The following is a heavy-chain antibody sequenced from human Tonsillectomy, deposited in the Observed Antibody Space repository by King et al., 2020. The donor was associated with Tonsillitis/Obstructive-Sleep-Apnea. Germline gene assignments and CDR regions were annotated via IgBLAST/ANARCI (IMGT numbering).Heavy chain of an antibody. CDR3: ARDISTLEWLSPVDY. D-gene: IGHD3-3*01. CDR2: ISYDGSNK. Sequence: VQLVESGGGVVQPGRSLRLSCAASGFTFNSYAMHWVRQAPGKGLEWVALISYDGSNKYYADSVKGRFTISRDNSNNTLYLQMNSLRAEDTAVYYCARDISTLEWLSPVDYWGQGTLVTVSS. V-gene: IGHV3-30*01. CDR1: GFTFNSYA. J-gene: IGHJ4*02.